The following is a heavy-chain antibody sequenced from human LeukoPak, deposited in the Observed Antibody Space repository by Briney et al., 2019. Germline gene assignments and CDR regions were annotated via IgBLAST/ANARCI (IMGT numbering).Heavy chain of an antibody. CDR2: IDPGGGGT. D-gene: IGHD3-10*01. Sequence: ASVKVSCKASGYTFTSYYVHWVRQAPGQGLEWMGIIDPGGGGTSYAQKFQGRVTMTRDMSTSTVYMELSSLRSEDTAVYYCARDGVANSYDKNWFDPWGQGTLVTVSS. J-gene: IGHJ5*02. CDR1: GYTFTSYY. V-gene: IGHV1-46*01. CDR3: ARDGVANSYDKNWFDP.